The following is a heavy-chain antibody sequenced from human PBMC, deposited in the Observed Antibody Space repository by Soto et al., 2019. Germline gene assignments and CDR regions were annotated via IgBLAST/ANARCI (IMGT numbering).Heavy chain of an antibody. CDR3: ARVSCSTTSCPYYYYFGMYV. Sequence: EVQLVESGGGLVQPGGSLRLSCAVSGFPFSSYWMTWVRQAPGKGLEWVANIKQDGNEKYYVDSVRGRFTISRDNAKNSLYLQMHNLRAEDTAVYYCARVSCSTTSCPYYYYFGMYVWGQGTTVTVSS. CDR2: IKQDGNEK. V-gene: IGHV3-7*03. D-gene: IGHD2-2*01. CDR1: GFPFSSYW. J-gene: IGHJ6*02.